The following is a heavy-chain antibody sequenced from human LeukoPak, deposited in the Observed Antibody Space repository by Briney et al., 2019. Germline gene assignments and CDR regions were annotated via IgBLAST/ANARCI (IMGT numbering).Heavy chain of an antibody. CDR2: IYTSGST. V-gene: IGHV4-4*07. CDR1: GGSISSYY. D-gene: IGHD6-6*01. Sequence: PSETLSLTCTVSGGSISSYYWSWIRQPAGKGLEWIGRIYTSGSTNYNPSLKSRVTMSVDTSKNQFSLKLSSVTAADTAVYYCASSIASSYSSSSGAFDYWGQGTLVTVSS. CDR3: ASSIASSYSSSSGAFDY. J-gene: IGHJ4*02.